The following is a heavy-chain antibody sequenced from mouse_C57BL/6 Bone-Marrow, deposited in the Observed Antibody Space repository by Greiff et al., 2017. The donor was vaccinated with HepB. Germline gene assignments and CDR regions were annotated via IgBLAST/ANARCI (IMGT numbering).Heavy chain of an antibody. CDR3: AREGYDYDEAWFAY. D-gene: IGHD2-4*01. V-gene: IGHV1-52*01. CDR1: GYTFTSYW. Sequence: QVQLQQPGAELVRPGSSVKLSCKASGYTFTSYWMHWVKQRPIQGLEWIGNIDPSDSETHYNQKFKDKATFTVDKSSSTAYMQLSSLTSEDSAVYYCAREGYDYDEAWFAYWGQGTRVTVSA. CDR2: IDPSDSET. J-gene: IGHJ3*01.